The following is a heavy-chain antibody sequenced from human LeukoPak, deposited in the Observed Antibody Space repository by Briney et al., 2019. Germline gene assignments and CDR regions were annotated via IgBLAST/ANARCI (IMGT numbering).Heavy chain of an antibody. Sequence: GGSLRLSCAASGFTFSNYAMSWVRQAPGKGLEWVSGIRGGGGGTYYADSVKGRFTISRDTSTNTLYLQMSSLRAEDTAVYYCARQWESLTSFDYWGQGTLVTVSS. CDR2: IRGGGGGT. D-gene: IGHD1-26*01. J-gene: IGHJ4*02. CDR1: GFTFSNYA. CDR3: ARQWESLTSFDY. V-gene: IGHV3-23*01.